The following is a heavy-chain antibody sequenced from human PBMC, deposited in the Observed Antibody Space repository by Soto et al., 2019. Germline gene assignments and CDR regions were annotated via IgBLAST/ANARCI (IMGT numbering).Heavy chain of an antibody. CDR3: ATGPGPDREPFDY. CDR1: GFTFSSYG. D-gene: IGHD3-22*01. J-gene: IGHJ4*02. CDR2: ISYDGSNK. Sequence: GGSLRLSCAASGFTFSSYGMHWVRQAPGKGLEWVAVISYDGSNKYYADSVKGRFTISRDNSKNTLYLQMNSLRAEDTAVYYCATGPGPDREPFDYWGQGTLVTVSS. V-gene: IGHV3-30*03.